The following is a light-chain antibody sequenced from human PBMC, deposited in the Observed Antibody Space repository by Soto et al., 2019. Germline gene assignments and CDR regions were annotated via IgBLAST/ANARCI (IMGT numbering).Light chain of an antibody. J-gene: IGKJ5*01. Sequence: EIVLTQSPGTLSLSPGERATLSCRASQSVSNNLAWYQQKPGQAPRLLIYGASTRATGIPARFSGSGSGTEFTLTISSLQSEDFAVYYCQQYNNWSGTFGPGTRLEIK. CDR3: QQYNNWSGT. V-gene: IGKV3-15*01. CDR1: QSVSNN. CDR2: GAS.